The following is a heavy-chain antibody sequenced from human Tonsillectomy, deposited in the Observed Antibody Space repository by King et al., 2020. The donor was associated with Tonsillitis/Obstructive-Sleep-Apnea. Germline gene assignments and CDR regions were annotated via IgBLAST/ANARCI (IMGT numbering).Heavy chain of an antibody. CDR2: ISWNSGSI. Sequence: VQLVESGGGLVQPGRSLRLSCAASGFTFDDYAMHWVRQAPGKGLEWVSGISWNSGSIGYADSVKGRFTISRDNARNSLYLQMNSLRAEDTAFYYCIKGGVATILPFDYWGQGPLVTVSS. CDR1: GFTFDDYA. CDR3: IKGGVATILPFDY. V-gene: IGHV3-9*01. D-gene: IGHD5-12*01. J-gene: IGHJ4*02.